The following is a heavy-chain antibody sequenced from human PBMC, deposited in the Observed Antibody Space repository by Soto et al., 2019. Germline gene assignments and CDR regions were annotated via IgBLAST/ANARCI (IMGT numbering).Heavy chain of an antibody. Sequence: PGGSLRLSCAASGFTFSSYAMSWVRQAPGKGLEWVSAISGSGGSTYYADSVKGRFTISRDNSKNTLYLQMNSLRAEDAAVYYCAKYGMGDSHFDYWGQGTLVTVSS. J-gene: IGHJ4*02. CDR3: AKYGMGDSHFDY. D-gene: IGHD2-21*02. CDR1: GFTFSSYA. CDR2: ISGSGGST. V-gene: IGHV3-23*01.